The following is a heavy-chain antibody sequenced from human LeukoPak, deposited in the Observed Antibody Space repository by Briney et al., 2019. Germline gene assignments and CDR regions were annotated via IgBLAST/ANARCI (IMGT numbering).Heavy chain of an antibody. V-gene: IGHV3-23*01. CDR1: GFTFTSYS. CDR2: ISGGGGST. J-gene: IGHJ4*02. Sequence: GGSLRLSCAASGFTFTSYSMNWVRQAPGKGLEWVSTISGGGGSTYYADSVKGRFTISRDNSKNTLYLQVNSLRAEDTAVHYCAKGGKWDVTPFDYWGQGTLVTVSS. D-gene: IGHD1-26*01. CDR3: AKGGKWDVTPFDY.